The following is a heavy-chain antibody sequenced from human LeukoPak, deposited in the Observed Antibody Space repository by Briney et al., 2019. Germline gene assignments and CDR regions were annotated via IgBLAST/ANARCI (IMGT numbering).Heavy chain of an antibody. V-gene: IGHV4-39*01. CDR1: GASISNTSYY. D-gene: IGHD6-19*01. CDR3: ARHLWASGWHLDY. Sequence: PSETLSLTCVVSGASISNTSYYWGWIRQPPGKGLEWIGNIYYSGSTHYNPSLKSRVTISIDTSENQFSLNLSSVTAADTAVYYCARHLWASGWHLDYWGRGTLVTVSS. J-gene: IGHJ4*02. CDR2: IYYSGST.